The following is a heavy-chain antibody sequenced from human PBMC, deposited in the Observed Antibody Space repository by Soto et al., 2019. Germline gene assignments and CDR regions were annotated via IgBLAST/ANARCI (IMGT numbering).Heavy chain of an antibody. CDR2: ISGSGGST. Sequence: EVQLLESGGGLVQPGGSLRLSCAASGFTFSSYAMSWVRQAPGKGLEWVSAISGSGGSTYYADSVKGRFTISRDNSKNTLYLQMNSLRAEDTAVYYCAKVSLYCTNGVCYTPYYYGMDVWGQGTTVTVSS. CDR3: AKVSLYCTNGVCYTPYYYGMDV. J-gene: IGHJ6*02. CDR1: GFTFSSYA. D-gene: IGHD2-8*01. V-gene: IGHV3-23*01.